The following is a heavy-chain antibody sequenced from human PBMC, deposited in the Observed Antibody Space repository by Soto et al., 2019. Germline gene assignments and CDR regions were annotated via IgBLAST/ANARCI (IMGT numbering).Heavy chain of an antibody. CDR1: GGTFNTYA. D-gene: IGHD3-10*01. J-gene: IGHJ4*02. V-gene: IGHV1-69*19. Sequence: QVQLVQSGAEMKKPGSSVKVSCQSSGGTFNTYAMNWVRQAPGQGPEWMGDISPMFGAANYAPKFQGRVTITPDESPGTTDKQLSSFTSEDTARYFCAREVQVHTPAFVYWGQGTLVTVSS. CDR2: ISPMFGAA. CDR3: AREVQVHTPAFVY.